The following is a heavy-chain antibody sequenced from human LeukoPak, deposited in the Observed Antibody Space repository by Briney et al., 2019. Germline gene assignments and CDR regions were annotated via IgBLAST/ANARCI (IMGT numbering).Heavy chain of an antibody. Sequence: SETLSLTCTVSGGSISSGDYYWSWLRQPPGKGLEGIGYIYYSGSTYYNPSLKSRVTISVDTSKNQFSLKLSSVTAADTAVYYCARESADGSGSYSPMDVWGQGTTVTVSS. V-gene: IGHV4-30-4*01. CDR2: IYYSGST. CDR3: ARESADGSGSYSPMDV. CDR1: GGSISSGDYY. J-gene: IGHJ6*02. D-gene: IGHD3-10*01.